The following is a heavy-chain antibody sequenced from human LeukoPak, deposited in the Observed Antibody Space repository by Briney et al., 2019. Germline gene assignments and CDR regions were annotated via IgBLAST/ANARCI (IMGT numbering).Heavy chain of an antibody. D-gene: IGHD3-22*01. V-gene: IGHV4-39*01. CDR2: IYHSGST. CDR1: GGSISSSYY. J-gene: IGHJ4*02. CDR3: ARRREYDSSGYYYFDY. Sequence: SETLSLTCTVSGGSISSSYYWDWIRQPPGKGLEWIGTIYHSGSTNYNPSLKSRVTIFVDTPKNQFSLKLSSVTAADTAVYYCARRREYDSSGYYYFDYWGQGTLVTVPS.